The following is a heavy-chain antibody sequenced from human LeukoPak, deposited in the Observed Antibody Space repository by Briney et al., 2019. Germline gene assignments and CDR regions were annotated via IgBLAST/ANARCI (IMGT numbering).Heavy chain of an antibody. Sequence: GGSLRLSCIASGFIFGDYGVSWFRQAPGGGLEWVTFIRGKAYGGTPEYAASVKDRFSISRDDSKGIAYLQMNSLKIEDTGVYYCAKTLAFCGSGCYRPADSWGQGTLVTVSS. CDR2: IRGKAYGGTP. CDR1: GFIFGDYG. D-gene: IGHD2-21*02. V-gene: IGHV3-49*03. CDR3: AKTLAFCGSGCYRPADS. J-gene: IGHJ4*02.